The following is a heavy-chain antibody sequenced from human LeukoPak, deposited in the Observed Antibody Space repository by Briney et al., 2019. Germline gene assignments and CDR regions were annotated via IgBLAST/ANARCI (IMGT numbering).Heavy chain of an antibody. Sequence: ASVKVSCKASGYTFTDYYMHWVRQAPGQGLEWMGWINVNRGGTNYAQRFQGRVTMTRDTSITTAYMELSRLKSDDTAVYYCARRYCSSTSCYYYDYWGQGTLVTVSS. D-gene: IGHD2-2*01. J-gene: IGHJ4*02. V-gene: IGHV1-2*02. CDR2: INVNRGGT. CDR3: ARRYCSSTSCYYYDY. CDR1: GYTFTDYY.